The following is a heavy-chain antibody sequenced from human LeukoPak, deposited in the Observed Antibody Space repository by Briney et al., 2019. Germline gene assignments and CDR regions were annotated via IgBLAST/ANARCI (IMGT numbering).Heavy chain of an antibody. J-gene: IGHJ5*02. D-gene: IGHD6-13*01. CDR2: IMPLFGTP. Sequence: ASAKVSCKASGGTFNNYAISWVRQAPGQGPEWMGGIMPLFGTPTYAQKFQGRVTVITDDSTNTAYMELSSLRSDDTAMYYCARSGQLVPRWWFDPWGQGTLVTVSS. CDR1: GGTFNNYA. CDR3: ARSGQLVPRWWFDP. V-gene: IGHV1-69*05.